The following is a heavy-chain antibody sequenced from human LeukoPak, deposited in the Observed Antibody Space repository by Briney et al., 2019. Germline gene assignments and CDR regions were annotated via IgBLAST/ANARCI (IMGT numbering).Heavy chain of an antibody. V-gene: IGHV1-69*04. J-gene: IGHJ5*02. CDR3: ARDRQGYDSSGYYYSGHRNNWFDP. CDR1: GGTFSSYA. CDR2: IIPILGIA. D-gene: IGHD3-22*01. Sequence: SVKVSCKASGGTFSSYAISWVRQAPGQGLEWMGRIIPILGIANYAQKFQGRVTITADKPARTAYRELSSLRSEDTAVYSCARDRQGYDSSGYYYSGHRNNWFDPWGQGTLVTVSS.